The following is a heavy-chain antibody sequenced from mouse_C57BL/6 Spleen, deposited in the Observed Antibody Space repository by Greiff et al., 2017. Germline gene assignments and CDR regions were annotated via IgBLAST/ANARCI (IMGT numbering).Heavy chain of an antibody. D-gene: IGHD2-4*01. J-gene: IGHJ4*01. Sequence: QVQLQQSGAELVRPGTSVKVSCKASGYAFTNYLTEWVKQRPGQGLEWIGVINPGSGGTNYNEKFKGKATLTADKSSSTAYMQLSSLTSEDSAVYFCARAKDRGNDYLYYAMDYWGQGTSVTVSS. CDR1: GYAFTNYL. CDR2: INPGSGGT. V-gene: IGHV1-54*01. CDR3: ARAKDRGNDYLYYAMDY.